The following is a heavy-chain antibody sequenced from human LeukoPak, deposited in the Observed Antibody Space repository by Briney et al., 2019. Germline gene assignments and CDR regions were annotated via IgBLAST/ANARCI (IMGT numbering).Heavy chain of an antibody. CDR2: IIPILGIA. J-gene: IGHJ4*02. CDR3: ARVRYYYDSSGYSPFDY. Sequence: GASVKVSCKASGGTFSSYAISWVRQAPGQGLEWMGRIIPILGIANYAQKFQGRVTITADKSTSTAYMELSSLRSEDTAVYYCARVRYYYDSSGYSPFDYWGQGTLVTVSS. V-gene: IGHV1-69*04. CDR1: GGTFSSYA. D-gene: IGHD3-22*01.